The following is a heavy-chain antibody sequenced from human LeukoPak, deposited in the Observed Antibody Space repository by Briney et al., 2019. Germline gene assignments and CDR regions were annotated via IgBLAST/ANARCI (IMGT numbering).Heavy chain of an antibody. V-gene: IGHV4-61*01. D-gene: IGHD6-19*01. CDR2: IYYSGTT. Sequence: SETLSLTCTVSGGSISSSSYYWSWIRQPPGKGLEWIGYIYYSGTTNYSPSLKSRVTISVDTSKNQFSLKLSSVTAADTAEYYCARVMGSGWTGFDYWGQGTLVTVSS. CDR3: ARVMGSGWTGFDY. CDR1: GGSISSSSYY. J-gene: IGHJ4*02.